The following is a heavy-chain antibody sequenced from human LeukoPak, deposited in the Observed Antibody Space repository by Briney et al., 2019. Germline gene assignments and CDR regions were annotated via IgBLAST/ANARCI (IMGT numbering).Heavy chain of an antibody. CDR2: ISWNSGSI. V-gene: IGHV3-9*01. CDR1: GFTFDDYA. J-gene: IGHJ6*02. Sequence: GRSLRLSCAASGFTFDDYAMHWVRQAPGKGLEWVSGISWNSGSIGYADSVRGRFTISRDNAKNSPYLQMNSLRTEDTALYYCAKGALLIWFGAAQYGMDVWGQGTTVTVSS. CDR3: AKGALLIWFGAAQYGMDV. D-gene: IGHD3-10*01.